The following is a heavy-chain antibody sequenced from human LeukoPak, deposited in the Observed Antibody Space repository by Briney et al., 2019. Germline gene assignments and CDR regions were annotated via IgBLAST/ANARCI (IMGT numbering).Heavy chain of an antibody. CDR1: GYNCTDYW. Sequence: GESLKISCKASGYNCTDYWIGWVRQMPGKGLEWIGIISPGDSDKRYSPSFQGQVTISADKSICTAYLQWSSLKASDTAMYYCARRGDSYGRFDYWGQGILVTVSS. CDR2: ISPGDSDK. V-gene: IGHV5-51*01. D-gene: IGHD5-18*01. J-gene: IGHJ4*02. CDR3: ARRGDSYGRFDY.